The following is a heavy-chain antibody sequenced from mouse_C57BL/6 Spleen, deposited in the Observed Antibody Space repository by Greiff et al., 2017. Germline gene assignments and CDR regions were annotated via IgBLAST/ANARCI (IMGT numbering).Heavy chain of an antibody. V-gene: IGHV3-6*01. J-gene: IGHJ2*01. CDR2: ISYDGSN. CDR1: GYSITSGYY. D-gene: IGHD2-3*01. Sequence: EVKLMESGPGLVKPSQSLSLTCSVTGYSITSGYYWNWIRQFPGNKLEWMGYISYDGSNNYNPSLKNRISITRDTSKNQFFLKLNSVTTEDTATYYCARVPIYDGYFDYWGQGTTLTVSS. CDR3: ARVPIYDGYFDY.